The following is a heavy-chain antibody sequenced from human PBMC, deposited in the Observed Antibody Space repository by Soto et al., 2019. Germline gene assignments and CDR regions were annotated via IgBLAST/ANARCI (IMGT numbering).Heavy chain of an antibody. CDR2: ISYDGSNK. Sequence: QVQLVESGGGVVQPGRSLRLSCAASGFTFSSYGMHWVRQAPGKGLEWVAVISYDGSNKYYADSVKGRFTISRDNSKNTLYLQENSLRAEDTAVYYCAKESSSFVVVITGDAFDIWGQGTMVTVSS. CDR1: GFTFSSYG. D-gene: IGHD3-3*01. CDR3: AKESSSFVVVITGDAFDI. V-gene: IGHV3-30*18. J-gene: IGHJ3*02.